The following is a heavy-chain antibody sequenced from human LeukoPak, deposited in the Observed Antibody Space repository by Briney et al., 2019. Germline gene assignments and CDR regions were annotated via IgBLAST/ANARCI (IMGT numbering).Heavy chain of an antibody. Sequence: PGGSLRLSCAASGFTFSNFWLHWVRQAPGKGLEWVSRITSDGSNINYADSVQGRFTISRDNAMNTLYLQMNSLRAEDTAVYYCARGGHSSFDYWGQGALVTVSS. D-gene: IGHD3-16*01. V-gene: IGHV3-74*01. CDR2: ITSDGSNI. CDR3: ARGGHSSFDY. CDR1: GFTFSNFW. J-gene: IGHJ4*02.